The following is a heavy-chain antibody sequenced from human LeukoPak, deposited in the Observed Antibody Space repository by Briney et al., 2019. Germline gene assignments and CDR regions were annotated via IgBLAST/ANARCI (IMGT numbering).Heavy chain of an antibody. CDR2: IYYNGRT. D-gene: IGHD3-3*01. CDR3: ARITDRTIFGEIMHGFDI. CDR1: GDSINNNNYY. V-gene: IGHV4-39*01. Sequence: KYSETLSLTCTVSGDSINNNNYYWGWIRQPPGKGLEWIGNIYYNGRTYYSPSLKSRGTISVDTSNNQFSLKLSSVTAADTAVYYCARITDRTIFGEIMHGFDIWGQGTPVTVSS. J-gene: IGHJ3*02.